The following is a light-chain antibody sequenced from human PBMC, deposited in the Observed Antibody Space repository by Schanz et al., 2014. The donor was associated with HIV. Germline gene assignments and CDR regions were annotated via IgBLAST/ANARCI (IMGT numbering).Light chain of an antibody. V-gene: IGLV1-40*01. CDR3: LSFDSTLSVFV. Sequence: QSVLTQPPSVSGAPGQRVTISCTGSSSNIGAGYDVPWYQQLPGTAPKLLIYGNSNRPSGVPDRFSGSKSGTSASLAITGLQAEDEADYYCLSFDSTLSVFVFGSGTKLTVL. J-gene: IGLJ1*01. CDR2: GNS. CDR1: SSNIGAGYD.